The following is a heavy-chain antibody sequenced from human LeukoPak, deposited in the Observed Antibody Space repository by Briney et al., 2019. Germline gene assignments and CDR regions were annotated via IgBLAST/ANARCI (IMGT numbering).Heavy chain of an antibody. Sequence: GALRLSCAASRFTFSNHGMRWVRQAPGKGLEWVAVIWYDGSNKYYADSVKGRFTISRDNSKNMLYPQMNSLRAEDTGVYFCARDRSVDYFDYWGQGTLVTVSS. CDR1: RFTFSNHG. CDR3: ARDRSVDYFDY. D-gene: IGHD3-3*01. CDR2: IWYDGSNK. V-gene: IGHV3-33*01. J-gene: IGHJ4*02.